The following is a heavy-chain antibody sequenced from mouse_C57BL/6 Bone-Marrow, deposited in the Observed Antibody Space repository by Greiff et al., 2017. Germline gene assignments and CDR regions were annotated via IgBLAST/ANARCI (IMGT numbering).Heavy chain of an antibody. V-gene: IGHV1-52*01. CDR1: GYTFTSYW. Sequence: QVQLQQPGAELVRPGSSVKLSCKASGYTFTSYWMHWVKQRPIQGLEWIGNIDPSDSETHYNQKFKDKATLTVDKSSSTAYMQLSSLTSDDSAVYYCARGDDGCYAMDYWGQGTSVTVSS. J-gene: IGHJ4*01. D-gene: IGHD2-3*01. CDR2: IDPSDSET. CDR3: ARGDDGCYAMDY.